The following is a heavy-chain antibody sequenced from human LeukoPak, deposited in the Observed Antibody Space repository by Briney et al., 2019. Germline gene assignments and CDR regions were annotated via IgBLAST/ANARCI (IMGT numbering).Heavy chain of an antibody. D-gene: IGHD3-22*01. J-gene: IGHJ3*02. CDR2: ISSSRIYI. CDR3: ARDQVPHNDDSSGYYDPDAFDI. Sequence: PGGSLRLSCAGSGFTFSRYSMNWVRQAPGKGLGWVSSISSSRIYIYYTDSVKGRFTISRDNAKNSLYLQMNSLRAEDTAVYYCARDQVPHNDDSSGYYDPDAFDIWSQGTMVTVSS. CDR1: GFTFSRYS. V-gene: IGHV3-21*01.